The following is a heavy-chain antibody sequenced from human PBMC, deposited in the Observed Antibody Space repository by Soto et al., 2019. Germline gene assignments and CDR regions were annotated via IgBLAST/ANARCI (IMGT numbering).Heavy chain of an antibody. Sequence: ASVKVSCKASGGTFSSYAISWVRQAPGQGLEWMGGIIPIFGTANYAQKFQGRVTITADESTSTAYMELSSLRSEDTAVYYCALRADYDILTGFPGYYYYGMDVWGQGTTVTVSS. CDR3: ALRADYDILTGFPGYYYYGMDV. V-gene: IGHV1-69*13. J-gene: IGHJ6*02. D-gene: IGHD3-9*01. CDR1: GGTFSSYA. CDR2: IIPIFGTA.